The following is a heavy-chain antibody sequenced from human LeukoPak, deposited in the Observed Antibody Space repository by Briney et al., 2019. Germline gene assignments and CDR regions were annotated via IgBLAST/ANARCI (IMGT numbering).Heavy chain of an antibody. CDR3: ARDVLAVAATGSNWFDP. CDR1: GFTFSSYS. J-gene: IGHJ5*02. CDR2: ISSSSSYI. Sequence: SGGSLRLSCSASGFTFSSYSMNWVRQAPGKGLEWVSSISSSSSYIYDADSVKGRFTISRDNAKNSLYLQMNSLRAEDTAVYYCARDVLAVAATGSNWFDPWGEGTLVTVSS. V-gene: IGHV3-21*01. D-gene: IGHD6-19*01.